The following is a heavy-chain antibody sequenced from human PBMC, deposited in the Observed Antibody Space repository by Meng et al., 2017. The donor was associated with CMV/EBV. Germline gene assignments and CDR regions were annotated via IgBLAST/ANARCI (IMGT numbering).Heavy chain of an antibody. V-gene: IGHV1-58*01. D-gene: IGHD6-13*01. J-gene: IGHJ6*02. CDR2: IVFGSGNT. CDR1: GFTFTSSA. CDR3: AADSNGGSSSWLGHYYYYGMDV. Sequence: SVKVSCKASGFTFTSSAVQWVRQARGQRLEWIGWIVFGSGNTNYAQKFQERVTITRDMSTSTAYMELSSLRSEDTAVYYCAADSNGGSSSWLGHYYYYGMDVWGQGTTVTVSS.